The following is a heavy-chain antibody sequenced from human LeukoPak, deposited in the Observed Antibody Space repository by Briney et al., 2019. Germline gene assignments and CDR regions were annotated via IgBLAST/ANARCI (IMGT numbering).Heavy chain of an antibody. Sequence: ASVKVSCKASVYAFTNYFMHWVRQAPGQGLEWMGITNPSGGSTTYAQKFQGRVTMTRDTSTNTVYMELSSLTSEDTAVYYCARLGAYLRSFDYWGQGTLVTVSS. D-gene: IGHD3-10*01. CDR3: ARLGAYLRSFDY. CDR2: TNPSGGST. CDR1: VYAFTNYF. J-gene: IGHJ4*02. V-gene: IGHV1-46*01.